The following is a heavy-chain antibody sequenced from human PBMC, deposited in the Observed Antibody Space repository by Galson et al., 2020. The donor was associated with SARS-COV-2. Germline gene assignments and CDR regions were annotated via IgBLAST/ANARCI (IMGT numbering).Heavy chain of an antibody. CDR1: GFTFSNYA. Sequence: GGSLRLSCAASGFTFSNYAMSWVRQAPGKGLEWVSAITGSGGSTFYADSVKGRFTISRDDSKNTLYLHMNSLRAEDTAVNYCAKWGDDCTSTRCFPEVDSWGRGNLVSVS. CDR3: AKWGDDCTSTRCFPEVDS. D-gene: IGHD2-2*01. J-gene: IGHJ2*01. CDR2: ITGSGGST. V-gene: IGHV3-23*01.